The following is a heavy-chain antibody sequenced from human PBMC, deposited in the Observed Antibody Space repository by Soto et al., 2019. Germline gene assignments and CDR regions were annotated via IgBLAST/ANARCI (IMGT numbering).Heavy chain of an antibody. Sequence: QITLKESGPTLVKPTQTLTLTCTFSGFSLTTSGVGVGWIRQPPGKALEWLALIYWDDDKRYSPSLKTRVTITKDTSKNRVVLTMTNMDPVDTGTYYCAHVRVGYSSGWPYYWGQGTLLTVSS. CDR3: AHVRVGYSSGWPYY. J-gene: IGHJ4*02. D-gene: IGHD6-19*01. CDR2: IYWDDDK. V-gene: IGHV2-5*02. CDR1: GFSLTTSGVG.